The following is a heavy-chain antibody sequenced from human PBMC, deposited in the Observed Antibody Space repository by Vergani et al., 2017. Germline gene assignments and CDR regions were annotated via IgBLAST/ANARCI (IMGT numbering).Heavy chain of an antibody. Sequence: QVQLVQSGAEVKKPGSSVKVSCKASGGTFSSYAISWVRQAPGQGFEWMGGIIPIFGTANYAQKLQGRVTITSDESTSTAYLELSSLRSEDTAVYYCARAFGRYCSSTSCYRPDYWSQGTLVTVSS. D-gene: IGHD2-2*02. CDR3: ARAFGRYCSSTSCYRPDY. V-gene: IGHV1-69*01. J-gene: IGHJ4*02. CDR1: GGTFSSYA. CDR2: IIPIFGTA.